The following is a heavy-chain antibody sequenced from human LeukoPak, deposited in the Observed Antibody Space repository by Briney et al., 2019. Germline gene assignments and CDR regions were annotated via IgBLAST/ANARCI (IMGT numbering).Heavy chain of an antibody. Sequence: GGSLGLSCAASGFTVSNNYMRWVRQAPGNGLEWVSLIYSNGRTDYTDSVKGRFSISRDNSKNTMYLQMNSLRAEDTAMYYCARDVGPWGQGTLVTVSS. V-gene: IGHV3-53*01. CDR1: GFTVSNNY. J-gene: IGHJ5*02. D-gene: IGHD2-15*01. CDR3: ARDVGP. CDR2: IYSNGRT.